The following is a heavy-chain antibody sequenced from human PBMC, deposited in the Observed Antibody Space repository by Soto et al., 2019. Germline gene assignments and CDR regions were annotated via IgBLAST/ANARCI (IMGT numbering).Heavy chain of an antibody. CDR3: ARFTYYDFWSGYGNYYFYGMDV. D-gene: IGHD3-3*01. CDR2: IYYSGST. V-gene: IGHV4-59*01. Sequence: QVQLQESGTGLVKPSETLSLTCTVSGGSISSYYWSWIRQPPGKGLEWIGYIYYSGSTNYNPSLKSRVTISVDTNKIQFTLKQSSVTAADTAVYYCARFTYYDFWSGYGNYYFYGMDVWGQGTTVTAS. CDR1: GGSISSYY. J-gene: IGHJ6*02.